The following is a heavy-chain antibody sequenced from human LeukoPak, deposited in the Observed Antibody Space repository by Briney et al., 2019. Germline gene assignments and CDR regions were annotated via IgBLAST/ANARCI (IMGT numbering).Heavy chain of an antibody. V-gene: IGHV4-59*01. CDR3: ASSGSSPLDY. D-gene: IGHD1-26*01. J-gene: IGHJ4*02. Sequence: SETLSLTCTVSGGSISSYYWSWIRQPPGKGLEWIGYIYYSGSTNYNPSLKSRVTISVDTSKNQFSLKLSSVTAADTAVYYCASSGSSPLDYWGQGTLVTVSS. CDR1: GGSISSYY. CDR2: IYYSGST.